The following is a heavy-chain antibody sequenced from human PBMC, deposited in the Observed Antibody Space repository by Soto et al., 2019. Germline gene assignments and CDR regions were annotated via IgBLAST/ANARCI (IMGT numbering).Heavy chain of an antibody. Sequence: QVQVVQSEAEVKKPGASVTVSCNVSGYTFSNYGVTWVRQAPRQWLEWMGWISGYNGNSNHAQKFQGRVTMTTDTSTSTAYLELRNLRSDDTALYYCARLGSGTYAPDYWGRGTQVTVS. J-gene: IGHJ4*02. D-gene: IGHD3-10*01. V-gene: IGHV1-18*01. CDR2: ISGYNGNS. CDR3: ARLGSGTYAPDY. CDR1: GYTFSNYG.